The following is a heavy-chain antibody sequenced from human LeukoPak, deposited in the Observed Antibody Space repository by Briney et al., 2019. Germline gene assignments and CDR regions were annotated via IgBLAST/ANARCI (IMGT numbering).Heavy chain of an antibody. CDR2: IYSGGST. D-gene: IGHD6-19*01. CDR3: ARAQWRTYTYYYMDV. CDR1: GFTVSFNY. Sequence: GSLRLSCAASGFTVSFNYMSWVRQAPGKGLEWISVIYSGGSTYYADSVKGRFTISRDDSKNTLYLQMNSLRAEDTAIYYCARAQWRTYTYYYMDVWGKGTTVTVSS. J-gene: IGHJ6*03. V-gene: IGHV3-53*01.